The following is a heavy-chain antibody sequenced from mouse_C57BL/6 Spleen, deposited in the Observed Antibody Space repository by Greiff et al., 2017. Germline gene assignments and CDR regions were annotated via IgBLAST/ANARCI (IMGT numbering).Heavy chain of an antibody. CDR1: GYAFTNYL. D-gene: IGHD1-1*01. CDR2: INPGSGGT. J-gene: IGHJ2*01. Sequence: QVQLQQSGAELVRPGTSVKVSCKASGYAFTNYLIEWVKQRPGQGLEWIGVINPGSGGTNYNEKFKGKATLTADKSSSTAYMQLSSLTSEDSAVYFCAGGEYYCGKRSYFDYWGQGTTLTVSS. CDR3: AGGEYYCGKRSYFDY. V-gene: IGHV1-54*01.